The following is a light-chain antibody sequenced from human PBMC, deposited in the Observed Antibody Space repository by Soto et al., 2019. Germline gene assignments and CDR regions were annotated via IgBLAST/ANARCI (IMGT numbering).Light chain of an antibody. CDR2: DAV. J-gene: IGKJ2*01. CDR3: HQYGSSLGT. Sequence: EIVMTQSPTTLSVSPGERATLSCRASQSVSTNLAWYQQKPGQVPRLLIYDAVRRATGIPDRFSGSGSGTDFTLTISRLEPEDFAVYYCHQYGSSLGTFGQGTKVDI. CDR1: QSVSTN. V-gene: IGKV3-20*01.